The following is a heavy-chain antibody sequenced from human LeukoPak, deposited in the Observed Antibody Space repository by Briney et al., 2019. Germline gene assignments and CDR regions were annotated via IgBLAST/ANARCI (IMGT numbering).Heavy chain of an antibody. CDR3: ARFSVYSIFGVVNDAFDI. J-gene: IGHJ3*02. Sequence: ASVKVSCKASGYTFTSYDINWVRQATGQGLEWMGWISAYNGNTNYAQKLQGRVTMTTDTSTSTAYMELRSLRSDDTAVYYCARFSVYSIFGVVNDAFDIWGQGTMVTVSS. V-gene: IGHV1-18*01. CDR1: GYTFTSYD. CDR2: ISAYNGNT. D-gene: IGHD3-3*02.